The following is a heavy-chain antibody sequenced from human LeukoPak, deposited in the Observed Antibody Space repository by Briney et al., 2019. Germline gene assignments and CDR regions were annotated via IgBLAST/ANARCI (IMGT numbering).Heavy chain of an antibody. CDR2: INWNGGST. V-gene: IGHV3-20*04. CDR1: GFTFSTFA. J-gene: IGHJ4*02. CDR3: AREGHGDSIFDY. D-gene: IGHD4-17*01. Sequence: GGSLRLSCAASGFTFSTFAMSWVRQAPGKGLEWVSGINWNGGSTGYAESVKGRFTVFRDNAKNSLYLQMNSLRADDTALYYCAREGHGDSIFDYWGQGTLVTVSS.